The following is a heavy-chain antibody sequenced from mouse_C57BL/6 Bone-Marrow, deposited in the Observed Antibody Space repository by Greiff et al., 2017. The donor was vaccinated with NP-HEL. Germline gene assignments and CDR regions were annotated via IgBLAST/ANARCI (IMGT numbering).Heavy chain of an antibody. J-gene: IGHJ2*01. CDR1: GYTFTSYW. Sequence: QVQLQQSGAELAKPGASVKLSCKASGYTFTSYWLHWVKQRPGQGLEWIGYINPSSGYTKYNQKFKDKATLTADKSSSTAYMQLRSLTYEDSAVYYGASNLLQRLWGRGTTLTVTS. D-gene: IGHD1-1*01. CDR2: INPSSGYT. V-gene: IGHV1-7*01. CDR3: ASNLLQRL.